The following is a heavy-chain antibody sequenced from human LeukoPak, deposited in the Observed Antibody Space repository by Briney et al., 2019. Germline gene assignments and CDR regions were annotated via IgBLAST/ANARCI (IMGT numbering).Heavy chain of an antibody. J-gene: IGHJ5*02. CDR2: IYRSGST. V-gene: IGHV4-38-2*02. D-gene: IGHD3-22*01. CDR1: DFSISSGYY. Sequence: SETLSLTCTVSDFSISSGYYWGWIRQPPGKGLEWIGNIYRSGSTYYNPSLKSRVTISVGTSKNQFSLKLNSVTAADTAVYFCASCPYYYDSSGYSSWGQGTLVTVSS. CDR3: ASCPYYYDSSGYSS.